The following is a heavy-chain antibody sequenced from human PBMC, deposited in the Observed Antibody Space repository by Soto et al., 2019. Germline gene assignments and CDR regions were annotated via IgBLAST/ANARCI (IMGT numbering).Heavy chain of an antibody. J-gene: IGHJ3*02. V-gene: IGHV1-8*01. CDR3: ARMDSSSWYGLGAFDI. Sequence: ASVKVSCKASGYTFTSYDINWVRQATGQGLEWMGWMNPNSGNTGYAQKFQGRVTMTRNTSISTAYMELSSLRSEDTAVYYCARMDSSSWYGLGAFDIWGQGTMVT. D-gene: IGHD6-13*01. CDR2: MNPNSGNT. CDR1: GYTFTSYD.